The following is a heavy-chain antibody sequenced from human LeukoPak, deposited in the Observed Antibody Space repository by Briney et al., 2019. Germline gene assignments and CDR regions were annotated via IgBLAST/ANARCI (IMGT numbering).Heavy chain of an antibody. V-gene: IGHV1-69*13. CDR2: IIPIFHAT. D-gene: IGHD5-18*01. CDR1: GGTFSSYA. CDR3: ARDGSYGAVVSDY. Sequence: SVKVSCKASGGTFSSYAISWVRQAPGQGLEWMGGIIPIFHATNYAQRFQGRVTITADESTSTAYMELSSLRSEDTAVYYCARDGSYGAVVSDYWGQGTLVTVSS. J-gene: IGHJ4*02.